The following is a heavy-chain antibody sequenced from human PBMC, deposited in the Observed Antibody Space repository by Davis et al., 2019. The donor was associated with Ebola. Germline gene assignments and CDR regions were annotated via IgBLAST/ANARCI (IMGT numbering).Heavy chain of an antibody. Sequence: SETLSLTCAVYGGSFSGYYWRWIRQPPGKGLEWIGEINHSGSTNYNPSLKSRVTISVDTSKNQFSLKLSSVTAADTAVYYCARGRGDYVWGRFDYWGQGTLVTVSS. CDR2: INHSGST. CDR1: GGSFSGYY. J-gene: IGHJ4*02. V-gene: IGHV4-34*01. D-gene: IGHD3-16*01. CDR3: ARGRGDYVWGRFDY.